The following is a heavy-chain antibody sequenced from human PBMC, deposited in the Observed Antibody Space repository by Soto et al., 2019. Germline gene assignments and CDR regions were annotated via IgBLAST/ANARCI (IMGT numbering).Heavy chain of an antibody. Sequence: SETLSLTCTVSGVSITSYFWSWIRQTPGKGLDWIGSISFSGATYSNPSLKGRAALSVDTSENHLSLTLNSVTSADTAVYFCARGRRDGYNRYFEFWGQGNQVPVSS. J-gene: IGHJ4*02. CDR3: ARGRRDGYNRYFEF. V-gene: IGHV4-59*01. D-gene: IGHD5-12*01. CDR2: ISFSGAT. CDR1: GVSITSYF.